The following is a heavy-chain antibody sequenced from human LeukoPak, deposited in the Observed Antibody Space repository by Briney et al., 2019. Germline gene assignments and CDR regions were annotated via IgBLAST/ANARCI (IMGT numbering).Heavy chain of an antibody. CDR2: ISYDGSNK. V-gene: IGHV3-30-3*01. Sequence: GGSLRLSCAASGFTFSSYAMHWVRQAPGKGLEWVAVISYDGSNKYYADSVKGRFTISRDNSKNTLYLQMNSLRAEDTAVYYCARERIAVAGMDFDYWGQGTLVTVSS. J-gene: IGHJ4*02. CDR1: GFTFSSYA. CDR3: ARERIAVAGMDFDY. D-gene: IGHD6-19*01.